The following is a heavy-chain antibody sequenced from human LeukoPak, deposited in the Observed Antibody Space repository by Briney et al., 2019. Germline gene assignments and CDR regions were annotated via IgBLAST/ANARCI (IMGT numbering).Heavy chain of an antibody. V-gene: IGHV4-59*08. CDR3: ARSPYYYGMDV. J-gene: IGHJ6*02. CDR2: IYYSGST. Sequence: SETLSLTCTVSGGSISSYYWSWIRQPPGKGLEWIGYIYYSGSTNYNPSLKSRVTISVDTSKNQFSLKLSSVTATDTAVYYCARSPYYYGMDVWGQGTTVTVSS. CDR1: GGSISSYY.